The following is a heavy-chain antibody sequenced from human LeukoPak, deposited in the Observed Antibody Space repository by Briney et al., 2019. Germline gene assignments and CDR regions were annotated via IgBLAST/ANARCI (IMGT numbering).Heavy chain of an antibody. CDR1: GFTFSSYS. CDR3: ARDNSGWFDP. Sequence: PGGSLRLSCAASGFTFSSYSMNWVRQAPGKGLEWVSYISSYSSTKYYADSVKGRFTISRDNAKNLLYLQMNSLRAEDTAVYYCARDNSGWFDPWGQGTLVTVSS. CDR2: ISSYSSTK. D-gene: IGHD2-21*01. V-gene: IGHV3-48*04. J-gene: IGHJ5*02.